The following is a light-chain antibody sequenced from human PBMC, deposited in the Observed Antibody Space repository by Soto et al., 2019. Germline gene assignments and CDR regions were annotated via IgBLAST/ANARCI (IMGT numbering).Light chain of an antibody. CDR1: QSVSSSY. CDR3: QQYNSYST. CDR2: GAS. Sequence: DIVLTQSPGTLSLSPGERATLSCRASQSVSSSYLAWYQQKPGQAPRLLIYGASTRATGIPARFSGSGSGTEFTLTISSLQPDDFATYYCQQYNSYSTFGQGTRLEIK. J-gene: IGKJ5*01. V-gene: IGKV3-20*01.